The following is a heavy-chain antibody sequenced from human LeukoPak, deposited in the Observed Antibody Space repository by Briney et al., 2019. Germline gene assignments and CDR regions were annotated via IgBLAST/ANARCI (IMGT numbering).Heavy chain of an antibody. J-gene: IGHJ6*04. CDR3: AKDYYDSSGYYREDV. D-gene: IGHD3-22*01. CDR1: GFTFSSYE. Sequence: GGSLRLSCAASGFTFSSYEMNWVRQAPGKGLEWVSYISSSGSTIYYADSVKGRYTISRDNAKNSLYLQMNSLRAEDTAVYYCAKDYYDSSGYYREDVWGKGTTVTISS. V-gene: IGHV3-48*03. CDR2: ISSSGSTI.